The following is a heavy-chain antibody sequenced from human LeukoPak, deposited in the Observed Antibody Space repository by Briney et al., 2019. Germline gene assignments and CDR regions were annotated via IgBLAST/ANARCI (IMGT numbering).Heavy chain of an antibody. J-gene: IGHJ4*02. D-gene: IGHD3-22*01. Sequence: PGGSLRLSCAASGFTFSSYSMNWVRQAPGKGLEWVSSISSSSSYIYYADSVKGRFTISRDNAKNSLYLQMNSLRAEDTAVYYCARVWEYYDSSGYGFDYWGQGTLVTVSS. CDR2: ISSSSSYI. CDR3: ARVWEYYDSSGYGFDY. CDR1: GFTFSSYS. V-gene: IGHV3-21*01.